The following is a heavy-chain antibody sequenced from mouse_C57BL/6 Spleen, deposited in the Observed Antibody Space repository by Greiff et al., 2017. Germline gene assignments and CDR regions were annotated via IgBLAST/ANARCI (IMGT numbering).Heavy chain of an antibody. CDR1: GYTFTSYW. CDR2: IYPSDSET. Sequence: QVQLQQPGAELVRPGSSVKLSCKASGYTFTSYWMDWVKQRPGQGLEWIGNIYPSDSETHYNQKFKDKATLTVDKSSSTAYMQLSSLTSEDSAVYYGARAGDGYSLDYWGQGTTLTVSS. J-gene: IGHJ2*01. CDR3: ARAGDGYSLDY. D-gene: IGHD2-3*01. V-gene: IGHV1-61*01.